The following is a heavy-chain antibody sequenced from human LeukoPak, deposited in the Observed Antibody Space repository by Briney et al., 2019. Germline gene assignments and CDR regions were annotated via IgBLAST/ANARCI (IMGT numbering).Heavy chain of an antibody. CDR2: FDPEDGET. CDR1: GYTLTELS. D-gene: IGHD4-11*01. Sequence: ASVKVSCKVSGYTLTELSMHWVRQAPGKGLVWMGGFDPEDGETIYAQKFQGRVTMTEDTSTDTDYMDLSSLRSEDTAVYYCATTVPAPSEYFQHWGQGTLVTVSS. J-gene: IGHJ1*01. V-gene: IGHV1-24*01. CDR3: ATTVPAPSEYFQH.